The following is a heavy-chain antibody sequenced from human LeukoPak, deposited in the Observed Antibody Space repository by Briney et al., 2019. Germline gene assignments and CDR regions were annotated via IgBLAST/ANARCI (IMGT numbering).Heavy chain of an antibody. V-gene: IGHV4-38-2*02. D-gene: IGHD4-23*01. J-gene: IGHJ4*02. CDR3: SSGTIATSGKPY. CDR2: IYHGGST. CDR1: GYSISSDYY. Sequence: PSETLSLTCTVSGYSISSDYYWSWIRQPPGKGLEWIGYIYHGGSTYYTPSLRSRVTISVDRSKKQISLKLTSVTVADTAVYYCSSGTIATSGKPYWGQGTLVTVSS.